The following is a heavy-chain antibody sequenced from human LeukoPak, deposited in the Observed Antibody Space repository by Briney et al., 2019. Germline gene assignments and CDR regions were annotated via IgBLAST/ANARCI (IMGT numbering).Heavy chain of an antibody. Sequence: SETLSLTCTVSGGSISSSSYYWGWIRQPPVKGLEWIGSIYYSGSTYYNPSLKSRVTISVDTSKNQFSLKLSSVTAADTAVYYCARDIGGARGYWGQGTLVTVSS. CDR2: IYYSGST. J-gene: IGHJ4*02. D-gene: IGHD1-26*01. CDR1: GGSISSSSYY. CDR3: ARDIGGARGY. V-gene: IGHV4-39*07.